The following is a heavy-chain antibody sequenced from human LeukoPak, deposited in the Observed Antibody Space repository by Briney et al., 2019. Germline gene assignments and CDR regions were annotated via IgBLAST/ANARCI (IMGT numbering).Heavy chain of an antibody. Sequence: PGGSLRLSCAASGFTCSNAWMSWVRQAPGKGLEWVGRTKGKTGGGTTDYAAPVKGRFTTSRDDSKNTLYLQMNSLKTEDTAVYYCTAALSDFWSGYRYFDYWGQGTLVTVSS. CDR2: TKGKTGGGTT. D-gene: IGHD3-3*01. V-gene: IGHV3-15*01. J-gene: IGHJ4*02. CDR3: TAALSDFWSGYRYFDY. CDR1: GFTCSNAW.